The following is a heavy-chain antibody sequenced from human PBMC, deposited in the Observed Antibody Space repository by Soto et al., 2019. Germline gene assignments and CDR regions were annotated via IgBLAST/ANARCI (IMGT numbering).Heavy chain of an antibody. J-gene: IGHJ4*02. V-gene: IGHV4-30-4*01. CDR1: GGSISSGDYY. D-gene: IGHD2-2*01. CDR3: ARIVPAAMNLDY. CDR2: IYYSGST. Sequence: QVQLQESGPGLVKPSQTLSLTCTVSGGSISSGDYYWSWIRQPPAKGLEWIGYIYYSGSTYYNPSLKSRVTISVDTSKNQFSLKLSSVTAADTAVYYWARIVPAAMNLDYWGQGTLVTVSS.